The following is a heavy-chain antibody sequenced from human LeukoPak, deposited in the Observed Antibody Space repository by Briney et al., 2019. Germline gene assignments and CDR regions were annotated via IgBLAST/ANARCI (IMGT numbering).Heavy chain of an antibody. D-gene: IGHD2-21*01. CDR2: LDSSGAYI. J-gene: IGHJ4*02. Sequence: GGSLRLSCAASGFTFNTYTMNWARQAPGKGLEWLSSLDSSGAYIFYADSVKGRFIISRDNAKNSLYLQMNSLRVEDTAVYYCCGASFAYWGQGTLVTVSS. V-gene: IGHV3-21*06. CDR1: GFTFNTYT. CDR3: CGASFAY.